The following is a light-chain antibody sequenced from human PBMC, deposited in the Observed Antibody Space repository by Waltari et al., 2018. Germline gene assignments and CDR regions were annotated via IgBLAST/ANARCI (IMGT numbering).Light chain of an antibody. CDR1: QGISSY. Sequence: AIRMTQSPSSLSASTGDRVNITCRASQGISSYLAWYQQKPGKAPKLLIYAASTLQSGVPSRFSGSGSGTDFTLTISCLQSEDFATYYCQQYYSYRWTFGQGTKVEIK. CDR2: AAS. J-gene: IGKJ1*01. CDR3: QQYYSYRWT. V-gene: IGKV1-8*01.